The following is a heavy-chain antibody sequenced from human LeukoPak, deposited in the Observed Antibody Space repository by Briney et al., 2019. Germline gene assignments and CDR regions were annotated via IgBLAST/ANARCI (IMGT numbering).Heavy chain of an antibody. CDR2: INHSGNT. J-gene: IGHJ6*03. Sequence: GSLRLSCAASGFTLSFSWMTWVRQPPGKGLEWIGEINHSGNTNYNPSLKSRVTISVDTSKNQFSLKLSSVTAADTAVYYCARRLSYYYYYYMDVWGKGTTVTISS. D-gene: IGHD2-21*01. CDR3: ARRLSYYYYYYMDV. V-gene: IGHV4-34*01. CDR1: GFTLSFSW.